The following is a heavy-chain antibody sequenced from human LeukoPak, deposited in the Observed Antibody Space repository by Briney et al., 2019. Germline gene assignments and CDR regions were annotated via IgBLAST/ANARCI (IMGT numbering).Heavy chain of an antibody. CDR3: ARDTRYILTGRQVTYYYYYYMDV. J-gene: IGHJ6*03. V-gene: IGHV4-34*01. D-gene: IGHD3-9*01. CDR1: GFTFSSYW. Sequence: GSLRLSCAASGFTFSSYWMSWVRQPPGKGLEWIGEINHSGSTNYNPSLKSRVTISVDTSKNQFSLKLSSVTAADTAVYYCARDTRYILTGRQVTYYYYYYMDVWGKGTTVTVSS. CDR2: INHSGST.